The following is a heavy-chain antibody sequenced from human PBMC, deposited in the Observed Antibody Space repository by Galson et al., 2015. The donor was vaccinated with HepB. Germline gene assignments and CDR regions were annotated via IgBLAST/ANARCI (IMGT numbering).Heavy chain of an antibody. CDR3: ARVPGCSGGSCYPNWFDP. D-gene: IGHD2-15*01. J-gene: IGHJ5*02. Sequence: SVKVSCKASGGTFSSYAISWVRQAPGQGLEWMGGIIPIFGTANYAQKFQGRVTITADESTSTAYMELSSLRSEDTAVYYCARVPGCSGGSCYPNWFDPWGQGTLVTVSS. CDR2: IIPIFGTA. CDR1: GGTFSSYA. V-gene: IGHV1-69*13.